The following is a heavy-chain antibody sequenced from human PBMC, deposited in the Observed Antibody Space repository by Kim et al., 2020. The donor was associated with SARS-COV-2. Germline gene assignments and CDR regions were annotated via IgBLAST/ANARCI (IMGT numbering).Heavy chain of an antibody. CDR1: GGSFSGYY. D-gene: IGHD3-10*01. CDR3: ARGRYYGSGSYSSPFDY. CDR2: INHSGST. V-gene: IGHV4-34*01. Sequence: SETLSLTCAVYGGSFSGYYWSWIRQPPGKGLEWIGEINHSGSTNYNPSLKSRVTISVDTSKNQFSLKLSSVTAADTAVYYCARGRYYGSGSYSSPFDYWGQGTLVTVSS. J-gene: IGHJ4*02.